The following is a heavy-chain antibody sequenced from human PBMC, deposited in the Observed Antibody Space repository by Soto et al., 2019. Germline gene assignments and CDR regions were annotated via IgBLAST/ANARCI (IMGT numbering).Heavy chain of an antibody. CDR3: ARVAGSGTLYYSCCMDV. Sequence: PWGSLRISCAASGFTFSDYYMSWIRQAPGKGLEWVSYISSSGSTIYYADSVKGRFTISRDNAKNSLYLQMNSLRAEDTAVYYCARVAGSGTLYYSCCMDVWGQGTTVTVFS. V-gene: IGHV3-11*01. CDR2: ISSSGSTI. J-gene: IGHJ6*02. D-gene: IGHD6-13*01. CDR1: GFTFSDYY.